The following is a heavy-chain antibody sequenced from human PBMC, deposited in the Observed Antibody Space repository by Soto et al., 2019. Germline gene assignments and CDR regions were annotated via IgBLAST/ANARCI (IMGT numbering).Heavy chain of an antibody. CDR2: IYYSWST. CDR3: ASVKGTFDY. Sequence: SETLSLTCTVSGGSLSSGYYYWSWIRHPPGKGLEWIGYIYYSWSTYYNPSLKSRVTISVDTSKNQFSLKLSSVTAADTAVYYCASVKGTFDYWGQGTLVTVSS. J-gene: IGHJ4*02. CDR1: GGSLSSGYYY. D-gene: IGHD1-1*01. V-gene: IGHV4-30-4*01.